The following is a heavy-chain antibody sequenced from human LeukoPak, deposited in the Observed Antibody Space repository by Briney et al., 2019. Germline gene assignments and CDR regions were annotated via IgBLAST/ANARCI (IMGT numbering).Heavy chain of an antibody. CDR2: IYYSGST. CDR3: ARDPPRGYGLDV. CDR1: GGSISSGDYY. J-gene: IGHJ6*02. V-gene: IGHV4-30-4*01. Sequence: NPSETLSLTCTVSGGSISSGDYYWSRIRQPPGKGMEWIGYIYYSGSTNYNPSLKSRVTISVDKSKNQYSLNLSSVTAADTAVYYCARDPPRGYGLDVWGPGITVTVS.